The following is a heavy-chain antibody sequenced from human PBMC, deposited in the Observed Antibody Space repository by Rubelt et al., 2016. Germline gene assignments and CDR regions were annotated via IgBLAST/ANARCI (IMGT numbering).Heavy chain of an antibody. J-gene: IGHJ4*02. V-gene: IGHV3-64D*09. CDR2: ISSNGGST. CDR1: GFTFSSYA. Sequence: SGFTFSSYAMHWVRQAPGKGLEYVSAISSNGGSTYYADSVKGRFTISRDNSKNTLYLQMSSLRAEDTAVYYCASMSSSMYYYDSGSQTRYYFDYWGQGTLVTVSS. D-gene: IGHD3-10*01. CDR3: ASMSSSMYYYDSGSQTRYYFDY.